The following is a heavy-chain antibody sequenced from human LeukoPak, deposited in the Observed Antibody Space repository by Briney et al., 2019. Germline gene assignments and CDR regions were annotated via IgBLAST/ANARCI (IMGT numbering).Heavy chain of an antibody. D-gene: IGHD3-10*01. V-gene: IGHV1-18*01. Sequence: ASVKVSCKASGYTFTSYGTSWVRQAPGQGLEWMGWISAYNGNTNYAQKLQGRVTMTTDTSTSTAYMELRSLRSDDTAVYYCARGDYYYGSGSYYNVPADAFDIWGQGTMVTVSS. CDR1: GYTFTSYG. J-gene: IGHJ3*02. CDR3: ARGDYYYGSGSYYNVPADAFDI. CDR2: ISAYNGNT.